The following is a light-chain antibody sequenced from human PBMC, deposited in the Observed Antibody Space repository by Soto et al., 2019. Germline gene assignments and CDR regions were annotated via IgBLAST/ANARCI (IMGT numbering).Light chain of an antibody. CDR1: SSDVGGYNY. J-gene: IGLJ3*02. CDR3: CSYAGNSLWV. V-gene: IGLV2-11*01. CDR2: DVS. Sequence: QSALTQPRSVSGSPGQSVTISCTGTSSDVGGYNYVSWYQQHPGKAPKLVINDVSKWPSGVPDRFSGSKSGNTASLTISGLQAEDDADYYCCSYAGNSLWVFGGGTKLTVL.